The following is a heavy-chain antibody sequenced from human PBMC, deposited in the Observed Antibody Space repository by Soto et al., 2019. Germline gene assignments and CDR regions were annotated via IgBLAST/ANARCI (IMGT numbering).Heavy chain of an antibody. CDR1: GYTFTSYF. CDR2: INPSGGST. Sequence: GASVKVSCKASGYTFTSYFMYWVRQAPGQGLEWMGIINPSGGSTSYAQKFQGRVTMTRDTSTGTVYMELSSLRSEDTAVYYCARPCNPLIYGDYTYYYYYGMDVWGQGTTVTVSS. D-gene: IGHD4-17*01. CDR3: ARPCNPLIYGDYTYYYYYGMDV. V-gene: IGHV1-46*01. J-gene: IGHJ6*02.